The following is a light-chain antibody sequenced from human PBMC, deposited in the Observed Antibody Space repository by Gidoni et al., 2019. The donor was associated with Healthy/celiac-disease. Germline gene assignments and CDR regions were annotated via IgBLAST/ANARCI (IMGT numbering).Light chain of an antibody. J-gene: IGLJ3*02. Sequence: QSVLTQPSSVSGAPGQRVTISCTGSSPNIGAGYDVHWYQQLPGTAPTLLIYGNNNRPSGVPDRFSGSKSGTSASLAITGLQAEDEADYYCQSYDSSLSGWVFGGGTKLTVL. V-gene: IGLV1-40*01. CDR2: GNN. CDR3: QSYDSSLSGWV. CDR1: SPNIGAGYD.